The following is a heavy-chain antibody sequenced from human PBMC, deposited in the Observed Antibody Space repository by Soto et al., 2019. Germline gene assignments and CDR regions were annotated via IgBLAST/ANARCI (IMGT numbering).Heavy chain of an antibody. CDR3: ARVFAGTTEIGGWFDP. CDR2: IYYSGST. CDR1: GGSISSSGYY. J-gene: IGHJ5*02. D-gene: IGHD3-10*01. Sequence: SVTMSVTSTVAGGSISSSGYYWGWIRKPPGKGLEWIGSIYYSGSTYYNPSLKSRVTISVDTSKNQFSLKLSSVTAADTAVYYCARVFAGTTEIGGWFDPWGQGTLVTVSS. V-gene: IGHV4-39*01.